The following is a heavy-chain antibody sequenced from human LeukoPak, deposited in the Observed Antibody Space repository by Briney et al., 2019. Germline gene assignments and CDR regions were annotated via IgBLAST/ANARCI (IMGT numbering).Heavy chain of an antibody. D-gene: IGHD2-2*01. CDR2: IIPILGIA. CDR1: GGTFSSYT. J-gene: IGHJ6*03. CDR3: ARGPPCSSTSCVYYYYYYMDV. V-gene: IGHV1-69*02. Sequence: ASVKVSCKASGGTFSSYTISRVRQAPGQGLEWMGRIIPILGIANYAQKFQGRVTITADKSTSTAYMELSSLRSEDTAVYYCARGPPCSSTSCVYYYYYYMDVWGKGTTVTVSS.